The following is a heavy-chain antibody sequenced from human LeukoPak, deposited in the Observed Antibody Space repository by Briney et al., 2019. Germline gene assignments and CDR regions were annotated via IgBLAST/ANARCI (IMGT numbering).Heavy chain of an antibody. J-gene: IGHJ4*02. CDR1: GFTFDNYT. V-gene: IGHV3-43*01. D-gene: IGHD5-24*01. CDR2: ISWDGGST. CDR3: AKDKRLGDGYNYFDY. Sequence: GGSLRLSCAASGFTFDNYTMHWVRQAPGKGLEWVSHISWDGGSTYYADSVKGRFTISRDNSKNSLYLQMNSLRTEDTALYYCAKDKRLGDGYNYFDYWGQGTLVTVSS.